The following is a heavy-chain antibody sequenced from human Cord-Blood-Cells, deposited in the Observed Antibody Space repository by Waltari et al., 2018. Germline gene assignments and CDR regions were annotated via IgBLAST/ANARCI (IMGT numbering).Heavy chain of an antibody. D-gene: IGHD7-27*01. J-gene: IGHJ4*02. CDR1: GAHSSSYA. V-gene: IGHV1-69*01. Sequence: QVQLVQSGAEVKKPGSSVKVSCKASGAHSSSYAIRWVRQAPGQGLEWMGGFIPIFGTANYAQKFQGRVTITADESTSTAYMELSSLRSEDTAVYYCASNWGNTGLDYWGQGTLVTVSS. CDR2: FIPIFGTA. CDR3: ASNWGNTGLDY.